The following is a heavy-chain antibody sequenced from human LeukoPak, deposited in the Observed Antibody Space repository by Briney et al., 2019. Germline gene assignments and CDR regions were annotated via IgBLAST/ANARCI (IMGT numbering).Heavy chain of an antibody. CDR3: ARGRPPYYDFWSAKTPPFDY. CDR1: GGSISSYY. V-gene: IGHV4-59*01. Sequence: SKPLSLTCTVSGGSISSYYWSRIRQPPGKGLEWIGYIYYRGSTNYNPSLKSRVTISVDTSKNQFSLKLSSVTAADTAVYYCARGRPPYYDFWSAKTPPFDYWGQGTLVTVSS. J-gene: IGHJ4*02. CDR2: IYYRGST. D-gene: IGHD3-3*01.